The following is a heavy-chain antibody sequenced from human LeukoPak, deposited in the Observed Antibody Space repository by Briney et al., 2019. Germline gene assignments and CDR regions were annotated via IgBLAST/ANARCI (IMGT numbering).Heavy chain of an antibody. CDR2: TYTSGDA. CDR3: TIGGASGSLAH. Sequence: PSETLSLTCTVSRASISDNYWSWSRQPAGKALEWIGRTYTSGDANYNPSLKSRASVSVDTSKNQFYLSLRYVTAADTAVYYCTIGGASGSLAHWGPGTLVTVSS. D-gene: IGHD6-13*01. V-gene: IGHV4-4*07. J-gene: IGHJ4*02. CDR1: RASISDNY.